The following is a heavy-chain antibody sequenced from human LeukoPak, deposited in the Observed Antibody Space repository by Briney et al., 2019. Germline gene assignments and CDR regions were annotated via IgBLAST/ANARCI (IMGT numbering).Heavy chain of an antibody. CDR2: IYSGGSGGST. Sequence: GGSLRLSCAASGFTVSSRYMSWVRQAPGKGLEWVSVIYSGGSGGSTYYADSVKGRFTISRDNSKNTLYLQMNSLRVEDTAVYYCARVFGEFTLDYWGQGTLVTVSS. V-gene: IGHV3-66*01. CDR3: ARVFGEFTLDY. J-gene: IGHJ4*02. CDR1: GFTVSSRY. D-gene: IGHD3-10*01.